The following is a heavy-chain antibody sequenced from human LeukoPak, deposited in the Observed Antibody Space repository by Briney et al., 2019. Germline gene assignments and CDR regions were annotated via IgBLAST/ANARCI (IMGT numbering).Heavy chain of an antibody. CDR3: ARTRWLRLFYYMDV. CDR1: GFTSSSYE. J-gene: IGHJ6*03. Sequence: GGSLRLSCAASGFTSSSYEMNWVRQAPGKGLEWVSAISGSGGSTYYADSVKGRFTISRDNSKNTLYLQMNSLRAEDTAVYYCARTRWLRLFYYMDVWGKGTTVTVSS. D-gene: IGHD5-12*01. V-gene: IGHV3-23*01. CDR2: ISGSGGST.